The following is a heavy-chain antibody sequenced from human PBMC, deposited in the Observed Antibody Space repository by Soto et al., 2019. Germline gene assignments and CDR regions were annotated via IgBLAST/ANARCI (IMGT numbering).Heavy chain of an antibody. CDR2: IYHSGNT. V-gene: IGHV4-30-2*06. CDR3: ATATLAYKWLDP. J-gene: IGHJ5*02. CDR1: GGSVSSVGYS. D-gene: IGHD2-21*01. Sequence: PSETLSLTCGVSGGSVSSVGYSWSWIRQSPGKGLEWIGHIYHSGNTYYNPSLGSRVTISMDRSNNQFSLQVHSVTAADTAVYYCATATLAYKWLDPWGLGTMVIVSA.